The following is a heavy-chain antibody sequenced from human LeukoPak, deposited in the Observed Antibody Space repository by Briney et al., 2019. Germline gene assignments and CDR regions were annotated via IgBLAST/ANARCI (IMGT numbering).Heavy chain of an antibody. CDR3: ARGGDAYSYSY. Sequence: SETLSLTCTVSGGSVSSGSYYWSWIRQPPGKGLEWIGYIYYSGSAKYNPSLKSRVTISVDTSKNQFSLKLTSVTAADTAVYFCARGGDAYSYSYWGQGTLVTVSS. V-gene: IGHV4-61*01. D-gene: IGHD5-24*01. CDR1: GGSVSSGSYY. J-gene: IGHJ4*02. CDR2: IYYSGSA.